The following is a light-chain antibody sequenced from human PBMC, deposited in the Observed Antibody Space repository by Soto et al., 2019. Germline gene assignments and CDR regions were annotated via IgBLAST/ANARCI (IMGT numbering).Light chain of an antibody. Sequence: EVVLTQSPATPSLSPGERATLSCRASQNIDNYVAWYQQKFGQAPRLLIYDASNRATGIPARFSGRGSGTDFTLTIDSLEPEDFAVYYCRHRSNSPRNFGGGTK. V-gene: IGKV3-11*01. CDR2: DAS. CDR1: QNIDNY. J-gene: IGKJ4*01. CDR3: RHRSNSPRN.